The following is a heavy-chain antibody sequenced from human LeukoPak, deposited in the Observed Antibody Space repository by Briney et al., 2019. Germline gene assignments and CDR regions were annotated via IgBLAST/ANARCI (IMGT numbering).Heavy chain of an antibody. Sequence: GGSLRLSCAASEFTCSNHWMSWVRQAPGEGLEWVANVKQDGSEKFYVDSVKGRFTISRDNAKNSLYLQMNSLRAEDTAVYYCARGRPGMGIVIDYWGQGTLVTVS. D-gene: IGHD7-27*01. J-gene: IGHJ4*02. CDR1: EFTCSNHW. CDR3: ARGRPGMGIVIDY. V-gene: IGHV3-7*01. CDR2: VKQDGSEK.